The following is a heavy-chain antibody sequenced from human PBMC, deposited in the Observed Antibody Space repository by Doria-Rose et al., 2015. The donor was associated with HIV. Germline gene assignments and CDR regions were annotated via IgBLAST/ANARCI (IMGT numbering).Heavy chain of an antibody. CDR1: GVSLSSPGMG. CDR2: IISDDER. J-gene: IGHJ4*02. Sequence: QVTLKGSGPVLAKPTETLTLTCTVSGVSLSSPGMGVSWIRQPPGKALEWLANIISDDERSYKTSLKSRLTISRCTSNSQVVLTMTDMDLVDTATYYCARIKSSRWYHKYYFDFWGQGTLVIVSA. CDR3: ARIKSSRWYHKYYFDF. D-gene: IGHD6-13*01. V-gene: IGHV2-26*01.